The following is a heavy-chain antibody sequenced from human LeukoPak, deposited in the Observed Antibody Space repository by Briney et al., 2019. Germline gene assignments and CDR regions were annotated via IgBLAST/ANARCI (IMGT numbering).Heavy chain of an antibody. CDR2: IIPIFGTA. J-gene: IGHJ4*02. Sequence: SVKVSCKASGGTFSSYAISWVRQAPGQGLEWMGGIIPIFGTANYAQKFQGRVTITTDESTSTAYMELSSLRSEDTAVYYCAKEWKLGSNPEYFDYWGQGTLVTVSS. D-gene: IGHD7-27*01. CDR1: GGTFSSYA. CDR3: AKEWKLGSNPEYFDY. V-gene: IGHV1-69*05.